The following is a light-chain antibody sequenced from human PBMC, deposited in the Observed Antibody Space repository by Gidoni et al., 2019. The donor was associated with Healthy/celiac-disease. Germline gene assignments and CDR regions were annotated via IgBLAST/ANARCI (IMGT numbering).Light chain of an antibody. CDR1: QSLLHSNGYNY. Sequence: DIVMTQSPLSLPVTPGEPASISCRSSQSLLHSNGYNYLDWYLQKPGQSPQLLIYLGSNRASGVPDRFSGSGSGTDFTLKISRVEAEDVGVYYCMQALQTLPAFTFGPXTKVDIK. J-gene: IGKJ3*01. CDR2: LGS. V-gene: IGKV2-28*01. CDR3: MQALQTLPAFT.